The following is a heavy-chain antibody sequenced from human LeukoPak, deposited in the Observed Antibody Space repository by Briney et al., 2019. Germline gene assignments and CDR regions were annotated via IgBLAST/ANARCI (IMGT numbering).Heavy chain of an antibody. D-gene: IGHD4-17*01. V-gene: IGHV3-7*01. J-gene: IGHJ6*03. Sequence: GGSLRLSCAASGFTFSSYSMNWVRQAPGKGLEWVANIKQDGGEKYYVDSVKGRFTISRDNAKNSLYLQMNSLRTEDTAVYYCARGYSDPLDYYYYMDVWGNGTTVTVSS. CDR2: IKQDGGEK. CDR1: GFTFSSYS. CDR3: ARGYSDPLDYYYYMDV.